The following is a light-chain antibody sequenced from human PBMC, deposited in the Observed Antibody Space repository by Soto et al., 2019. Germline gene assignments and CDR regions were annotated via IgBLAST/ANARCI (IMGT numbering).Light chain of an antibody. V-gene: IGKV3-15*01. J-gene: IGKJ1*01. Sequence: EIVMTQSPATLSVSPGERATLSCRASQSVSSNLAWYQQKPGQAPRLLIYGASTRATGIPARFSGSGSGTEFTLTISSLPSEDFAVYYCQQYNNWPWTFGQGTKLDIK. CDR3: QQYNNWPWT. CDR2: GAS. CDR1: QSVSSN.